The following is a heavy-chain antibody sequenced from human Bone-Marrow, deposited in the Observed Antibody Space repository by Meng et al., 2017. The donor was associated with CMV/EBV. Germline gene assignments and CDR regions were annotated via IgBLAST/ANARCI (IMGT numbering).Heavy chain of an antibody. D-gene: IGHD3-3*01. CDR3: AKELLTYYDFWSGYGMDV. CDR2: IWYDGSNK. Sequence: GESLKISCAASGFTFSSYGMHWVRQAPGKGLEWVAVIWYDGSNKYYADSVKGRFTISRDNSKNTLYLQMNSLRAEDTAVYYCAKELLTYYDFWSGYGMDVWGQATTVTVSS. J-gene: IGHJ6*02. CDR1: GFTFSSYG. V-gene: IGHV3-33*06.